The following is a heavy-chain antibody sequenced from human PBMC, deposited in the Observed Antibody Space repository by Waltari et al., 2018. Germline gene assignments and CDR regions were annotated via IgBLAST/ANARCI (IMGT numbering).Heavy chain of an antibody. CDR3: ARDLRAHYYDAYGMDV. D-gene: IGHD3-22*01. V-gene: IGHV1-18*01. CDR2: ISAYNGNT. J-gene: IGHJ6*02. Sequence: QVQLVQSGAEVKKPGASVKVSCKASGYTFTSYGISWVRQAPGQGLEWMGWISAYNGNTNYAQKRQGRVTMTTDTSTSTAYMELRSLRSDDTAVYYCARDLRAHYYDAYGMDVWGQGTTVTVSS. CDR1: GYTFTSYG.